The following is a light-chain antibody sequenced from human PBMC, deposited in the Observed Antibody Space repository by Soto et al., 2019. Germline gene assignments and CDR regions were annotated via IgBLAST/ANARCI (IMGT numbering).Light chain of an antibody. V-gene: IGKV1-16*01. CDR2: AAS. J-gene: IGKJ1*01. CDR1: QGISTY. CDR3: QQYNSYSWT. Sequence: DIQMTQSPSSLSASVGDRVAITCRASQGISTYLNWYQQKPGKAPKLLIYAASSLQSGVPSRFSGSGSGTEFTLTISSLQPDDFATYYCQQYNSYSWTFGQGTKVDIK.